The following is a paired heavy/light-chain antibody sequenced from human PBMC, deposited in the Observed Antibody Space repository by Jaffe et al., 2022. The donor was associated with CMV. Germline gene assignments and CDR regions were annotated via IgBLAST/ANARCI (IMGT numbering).Heavy chain of an antibody. V-gene: IGHV3-23*01. D-gene: IGHD6-13*01. CDR3: AKDHGPETYSSGWSAYYYYGMDV. Sequence: QLLESGGDLVQPGGSLRLSCAASGFTFNSYAMNWVRQVPGKGLEWVSSISGSGDTTYYADSVKGRFTISRDNSKNTLYLQMNSLRAEDTALYICAKDHGPETYSSGWSAYYYYGMDVWGQGTTVTVSS. CDR1: GFTFNSYA. CDR2: ISGSGDTT. J-gene: IGHJ6*02.
Light chain of an antibody. CDR1: QSVSTN. J-gene: IGKJ1*01. V-gene: IGKV3-15*01. Sequence: EIVMTQSPATLSVSPGERATLSCRASQSVSTNLAWYRQKPGQPPRLLIYRASTRAAGIPARFSGSGSGTEFTLTISSLQSEDFAVYYCQQYNDWLRTFGQGTKVEIK. CDR3: QQYNDWLRT. CDR2: RAS.